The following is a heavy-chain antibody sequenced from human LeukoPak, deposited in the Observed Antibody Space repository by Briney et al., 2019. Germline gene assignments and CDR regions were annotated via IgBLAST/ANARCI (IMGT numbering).Heavy chain of an antibody. D-gene: IGHD1-1*01. CDR1: GYTFTSYA. CDR3: AREAGRRYPYYYYYGMDV. J-gene: IGHJ6*02. CDR2: INAGNGNT. Sequence: ASVKVSCKASGYTFTSYAMHWVRQAPGQRLEWMGWINAGNGNTKYSQKFQGRVTITRDTSASTAYMELSSLRSEDTAVYYCAREAGRRYPYYYYYGMDVWGQGTTVTVSS. V-gene: IGHV1-3*01.